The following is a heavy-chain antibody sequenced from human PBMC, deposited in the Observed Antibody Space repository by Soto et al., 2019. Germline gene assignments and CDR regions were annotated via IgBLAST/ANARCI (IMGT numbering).Heavy chain of an antibody. CDR3: ARDLRGAGTSGYYGMDV. D-gene: IGHD1-1*01. V-gene: IGHV4-59*11. CDR1: GGSINSHY. Sequence: SETLSLTCSVSGGSINSHYWSWIRQPPGKELEWIGYIYYSGTTTYNPSLKSRVTISVDRSENQFSLELNSVTAADTAVYYCARDLRGAGTSGYYGMDVWGQGTMVTVSS. J-gene: IGHJ6*02. CDR2: IYYSGTT.